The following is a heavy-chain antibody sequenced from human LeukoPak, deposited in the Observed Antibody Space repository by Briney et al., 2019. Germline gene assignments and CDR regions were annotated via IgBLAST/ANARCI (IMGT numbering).Heavy chain of an antibody. CDR1: GNYW. Sequence: GGSLRLSCAASGNYWMHWVRQVPGKGLVWVSHINSDGSWTSYADSVKGRFTISKDNAKNTVYLQMNSLRAEDTAVYYCAKKLRWDCSSTTCPKGDCFDPWGQGTLVTVSS. J-gene: IGHJ5*02. D-gene: IGHD2-2*01. V-gene: IGHV3-74*01. CDR3: AKKLRWDCSSTTCPKGDCFDP. CDR2: INSDGSWT.